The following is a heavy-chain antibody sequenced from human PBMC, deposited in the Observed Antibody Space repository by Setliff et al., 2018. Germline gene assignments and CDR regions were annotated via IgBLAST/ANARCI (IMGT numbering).Heavy chain of an antibody. J-gene: IGHJ4*02. CDR1: GFTFSTHA. Sequence: PGGSLRLSCATSGFTFSTHAMHWARQAPGKGLDWVAMIWSDGNTTYYADSVKGRFTVSRDNSKNTLYLLMNSLRVEDTAVYYCVTDPPFSGWSFDSWGQGTLVTVSS. CDR2: IWSDGNTT. V-gene: IGHV3-33*01. CDR3: VTDPPFSGWSFDS. D-gene: IGHD6-19*01.